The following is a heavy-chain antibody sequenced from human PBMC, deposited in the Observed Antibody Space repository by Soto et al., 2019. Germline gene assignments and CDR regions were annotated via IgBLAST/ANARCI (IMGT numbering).Heavy chain of an antibody. Sequence: ASVKVSCKASGYTFTSYAMHWVRQAPGQRLEWMGWINAGNGNTKYSQKFQGRVTITRDTSASTAYMELSSLRSEDTAVYYCARDRNKWPYVGYYYMDVWGKGTTVTVS. CDR1: GYTFTSYA. CDR3: ARDRNKWPYVGYYYMDV. J-gene: IGHJ6*03. V-gene: IGHV1-3*01. D-gene: IGHD3-10*02. CDR2: INAGNGNT.